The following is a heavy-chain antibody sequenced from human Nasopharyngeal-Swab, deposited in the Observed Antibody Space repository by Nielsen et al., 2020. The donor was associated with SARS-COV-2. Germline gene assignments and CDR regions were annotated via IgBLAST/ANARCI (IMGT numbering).Heavy chain of an antibody. D-gene: IGHD6-19*01. CDR2: IRSKANSYAT. J-gene: IGHJ4*02. V-gene: IGHV3-73*01. CDR1: GFTFSGSA. CDR3: AKGGSGWPFDY. Sequence: GGSLRLSCAASGFTFSGSAMHWVRQASGKGLEWVGRIRSKANSYATAYAASVKGRFTISRDNSKNTLYLQMNSLRAEDTAVYYCAKGGSGWPFDYWGQGTLVTVSS.